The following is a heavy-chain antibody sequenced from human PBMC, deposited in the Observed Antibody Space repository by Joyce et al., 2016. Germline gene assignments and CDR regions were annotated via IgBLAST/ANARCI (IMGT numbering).Heavy chain of an antibody. CDR2: RRSATDVGAT. Sequence: VQLVQSGGGLVKPGGSLRLSCAASGFALNNAWMTWVRQAPGKGLELVCRRRSATDVGATDYSSPVKGRFTISRDDSINTLYLQMSRLKIEDTVVYYCTTDLSFYDSSGSFVYSDYWGQGTLVSVSS. J-gene: IGHJ4*02. V-gene: IGHV3-15*05. CDR1: GFALNNAW. CDR3: TTDLSFYDSSGSFVYSDY. D-gene: IGHD3-22*01.